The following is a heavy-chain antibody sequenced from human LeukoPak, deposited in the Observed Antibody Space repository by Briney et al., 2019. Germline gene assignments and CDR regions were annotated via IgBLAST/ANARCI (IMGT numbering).Heavy chain of an antibody. CDR1: GFTFSNHA. CDR3: AKDSFGAAFDI. Sequence: GGSLRLSCEASGFTFSNHAMDWVRQAPGKGLEWVSAISGGGDGTYYADSVKGRFTISRDNSKNTLYLQMNSLRAEDTAVYYCAKDSFGAAFDIWGQGTMVTVSS. CDR2: ISGGGDGT. D-gene: IGHD3-10*01. V-gene: IGHV3-23*01. J-gene: IGHJ3*02.